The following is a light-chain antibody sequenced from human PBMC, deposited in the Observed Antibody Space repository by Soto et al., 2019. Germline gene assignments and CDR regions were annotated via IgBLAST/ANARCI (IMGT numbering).Light chain of an antibody. Sequence: QSVLTQPASVPGSPGQSITISCTGTSSDVGGYNYVSWYQHHPGKAPKLLIYDVSNRPSGISNRFSGSKSDNTASLTISGLQPEDEADYYCSSYTTSNTRQIVFGTGTKLTVL. CDR1: SSDVGGYNY. V-gene: IGLV2-14*03. J-gene: IGLJ1*01. CDR3: SSYTTSNTRQIV. CDR2: DVS.